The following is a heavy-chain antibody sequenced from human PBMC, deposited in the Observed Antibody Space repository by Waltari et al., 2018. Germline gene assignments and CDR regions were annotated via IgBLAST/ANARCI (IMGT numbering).Heavy chain of an antibody. CDR2: INPKNGDT. J-gene: IGHJ4*02. CDR3: ARDPGPIVGAPDY. Sequence: QVQLVQSGTEVKKPGASVKVSCQASGYRFTDYHLHWVRQPPGQGLEWLGWINPKNGDTGYAQNFLGRVTMTRDTSINTVYMDLSGLRSDDTAVFYCARDPGPIVGAPDYWGQGTLVTVSS. D-gene: IGHD1-26*01. CDR1: GYRFTDYH. V-gene: IGHV1-2*02.